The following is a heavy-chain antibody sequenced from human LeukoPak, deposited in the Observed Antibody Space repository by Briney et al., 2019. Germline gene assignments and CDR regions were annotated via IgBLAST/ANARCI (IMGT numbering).Heavy chain of an antibody. CDR1: GGTFISYA. CDR2: ISGGSGST. Sequence: SCKASGGTFISYAMSWVRQAPGKGLAWVSTISGGSGSTYCADSVKGRFTISRDNSKNTLYLQMNSLRDEDTAVYYCAKHRFESGGYHSTDWGQGTLVTVSS. CDR3: AKHRFESGGYHSTD. V-gene: IGHV3-23*01. D-gene: IGHD3-22*01. J-gene: IGHJ4*02.